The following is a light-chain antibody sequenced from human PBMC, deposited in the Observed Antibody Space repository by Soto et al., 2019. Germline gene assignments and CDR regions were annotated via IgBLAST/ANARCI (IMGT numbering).Light chain of an antibody. CDR1: HHIDTW. CDR2: KAS. J-gene: IGKJ4*01. Sequence: GDTVPITCRASHHIDTWLAWFQQKAGKAPNLLIYKASTLETGVPSRFSGSASGTEFTLTISSLQPDDFAPYYGQQHADYPFTVRGGTKVEI. V-gene: IGKV1-5*03. CDR3: QQHADYPFT.